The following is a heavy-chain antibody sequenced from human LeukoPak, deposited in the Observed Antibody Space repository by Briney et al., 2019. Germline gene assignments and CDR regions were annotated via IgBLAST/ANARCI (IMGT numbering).Heavy chain of an antibody. J-gene: IGHJ3*02. D-gene: IGHD1-26*01. CDR2: IFYNGGP. Sequence: PSETLSLTCTVSGGSISSSSYYWGWIRQPPGKGLEWLGNIFYNGGPYFNPSLKSRVAISVDTSKSHFSLRLNSVTAADTAVYYCATYSGTYSAFDIWGLGTLVTVSS. CDR3: ATYSGTYSAFDI. V-gene: IGHV4-39*07. CDR1: GGSISSSSYY.